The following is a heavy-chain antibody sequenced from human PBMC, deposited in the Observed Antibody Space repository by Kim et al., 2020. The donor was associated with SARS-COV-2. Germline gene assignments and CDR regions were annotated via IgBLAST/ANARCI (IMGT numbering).Heavy chain of an antibody. V-gene: IGHV1-24*01. CDR3: ATDFALAGAPFGFDY. CDR2: FDPEDGET. Sequence: ASVKVSCKVSGYTLTELSMHWVRQAPGKGLEWMGGFDPEDGETIYAQKFQGRVTMTEDTSTDTAYMELSSLRSEDTAVYYCATDFALAGAPFGFDYWGQGTLVTVSS. CDR1: GYTLTELS. J-gene: IGHJ4*02. D-gene: IGHD1-26*01.